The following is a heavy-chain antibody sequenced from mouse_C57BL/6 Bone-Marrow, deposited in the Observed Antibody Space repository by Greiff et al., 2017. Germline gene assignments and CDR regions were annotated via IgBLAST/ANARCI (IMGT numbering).Heavy chain of an antibody. CDR1: GYSFTGYY. V-gene: IGHV1-42*01. CDR2: INPSTGGT. D-gene: IGHD3-2*02. CDR3: ARGDSSGYDYAMDY. Sequence: EVKLQQSGPELVKPGASVKISCKASGYSFTGYYMNWVKQSPEMSLEWIGEINPSTGGTTYNQKFKAKATLTVDKSSSTAYMQLKSLTSEDSAVYYCARGDSSGYDYAMDYWGQGTSVTVSS. J-gene: IGHJ4*01.